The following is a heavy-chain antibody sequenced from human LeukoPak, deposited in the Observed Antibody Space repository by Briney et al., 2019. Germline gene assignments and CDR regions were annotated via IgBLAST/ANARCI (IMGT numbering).Heavy chain of an antibody. D-gene: IGHD3-10*01. Sequence: NPSETLSLTCTVSGGSISSSTYYWGWIRQPPGKGLQWIGSINYSGTTYYNPSLKSRVTISVDTSKNQFSLKLSSVTAADTAVYYRARAGWFGESVFDYWGQGTLVTVSS. V-gene: IGHV4-39*01. CDR3: ARAGWFGESVFDY. J-gene: IGHJ4*02. CDR1: GGSISSSTYY. CDR2: INYSGTT.